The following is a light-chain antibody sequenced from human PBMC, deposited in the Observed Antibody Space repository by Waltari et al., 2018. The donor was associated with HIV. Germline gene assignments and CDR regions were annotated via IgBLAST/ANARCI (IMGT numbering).Light chain of an antibody. CDR1: SSNIGAGYD. Sequence: HSLLTQPPSVSGAPGQRVTISCTGSSSNIGAGYDVHWYQKYPGTAPKLLIFQNNKRPSGVPDRFSGSKSVTSASLVITGLQAEDEADYYCQSYDRRLMWVFGGGTSLTV. V-gene: IGLV1-40*01. J-gene: IGLJ2*01. CDR3: QSYDRRLMWV. CDR2: QNN.